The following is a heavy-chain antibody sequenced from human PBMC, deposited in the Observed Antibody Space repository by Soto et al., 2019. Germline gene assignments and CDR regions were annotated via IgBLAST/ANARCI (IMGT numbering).Heavy chain of an antibody. CDR2: IYYSGST. J-gene: IGHJ4*02. V-gene: IGHV4-59*01. D-gene: IGHD2-8*01. CDR1: GGSISSYY. CDR3: ARGMLDASGGYYYDY. Sequence: PSETLSLTCTVSGGSISSYYWSWIRQHPGKGLEWIGYIYYSGSTNYNPSLKSRVTISVDTSKNQFSLKLSSVTAADTAVYYCARGMLDASGGYYYDYWGQGTLVTVS.